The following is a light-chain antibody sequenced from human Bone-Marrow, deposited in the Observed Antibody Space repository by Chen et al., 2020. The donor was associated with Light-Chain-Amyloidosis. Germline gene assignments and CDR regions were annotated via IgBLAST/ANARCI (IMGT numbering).Light chain of an antibody. J-gene: IGLJ2*01. CDR3: CSYAGSARV. CDR1: SSDVGSYNL. Sequence: HSSLTQPSSVSGSPGHSITISCPGTSSDVGSYNLFSLYQQHPGKAPKLMIYEVSKRPSGVSNRFSGSKSGNTASLTISGLQAEDEADYYCCSYAGSARVFGGGTKLTVL. CDR2: EVS. V-gene: IGLV2-23*02.